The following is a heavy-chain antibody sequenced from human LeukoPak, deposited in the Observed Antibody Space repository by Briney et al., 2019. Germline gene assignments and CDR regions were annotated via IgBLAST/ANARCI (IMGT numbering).Heavy chain of an antibody. CDR2: ISSSSSYI. D-gene: IGHD3-3*01. V-gene: IGHV3-21*01. CDR1: GFTFSSYS. Sequence: GGSLRLSCAASGFTFSSYSMNWVRQAPGEGLEWVSSISSSSSYIYYADSVKGRFTISRDNAKNSLYLQMNSLRAEDTAVYYCARGGYTIFGVVGKNYMDVWGKGTTVTVSS. J-gene: IGHJ6*03. CDR3: ARGGYTIFGVVGKNYMDV.